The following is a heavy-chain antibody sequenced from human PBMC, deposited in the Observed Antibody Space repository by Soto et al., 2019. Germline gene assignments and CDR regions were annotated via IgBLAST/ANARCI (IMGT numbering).Heavy chain of an antibody. J-gene: IGHJ6*02. CDR3: ARGAARPGYYYYYGMDV. CDR2: INPNSGGT. V-gene: IGHV1-2*04. CDR1: GYTFTGYY. Sequence: ASVKVSCKASGYTFTGYYMHWVRQAPGQGLEWMGWINPNSGGTNYAQKFRGWVTMTRDTSISTAYMELSRLRSDDTAVYYCARGAARPGYYYYYGMDVWGQGTTVTVSS. D-gene: IGHD6-6*01.